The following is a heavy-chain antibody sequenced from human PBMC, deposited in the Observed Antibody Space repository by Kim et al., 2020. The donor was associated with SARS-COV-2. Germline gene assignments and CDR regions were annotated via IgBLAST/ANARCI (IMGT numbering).Heavy chain of an antibody. D-gene: IGHD3-22*01. CDR1: GGSISSSSYY. Sequence: ETLSLTCTVSGGSISSSSYYWGWIRQPPGKGLEWIGSIYYSGSTYYNPSLKSRVTISVDTSKNQFSLKLSSVTAADTAVYYCARDTKTYYYDSSGSNWFDPWCQGTLVTVSS. J-gene: IGHJ5*02. CDR3: ARDTKTYYYDSSGSNWFDP. CDR2: IYYSGST. V-gene: IGHV4-39*07.